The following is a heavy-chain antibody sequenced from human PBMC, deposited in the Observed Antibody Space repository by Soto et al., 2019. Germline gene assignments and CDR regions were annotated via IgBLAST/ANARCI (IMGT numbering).Heavy chain of an antibody. D-gene: IGHD5-18*01. Sequence: GGSLRLSCAASGFTVSSNYMSWVRQAPGKGLEWVSIIYSGDSTYYADSVKGRFTISRDNSKNTLYLQMNSLRAEDTAVYYCARDRGTLWDFDIWAQGTMVPVPS. J-gene: IGHJ3*02. CDR3: ARDRGTLWDFDI. CDR1: GFTVSSNY. CDR2: IYSGDST. V-gene: IGHV3-66*01.